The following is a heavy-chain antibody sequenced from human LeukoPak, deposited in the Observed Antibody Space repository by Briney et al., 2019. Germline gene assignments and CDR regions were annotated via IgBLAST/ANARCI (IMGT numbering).Heavy chain of an antibody. CDR2: IIYTSGST. D-gene: IGHD3-16*01. J-gene: IGHJ4*02. CDR1: GISVNPYY. CDR3: MRDGPSWGLL. V-gene: IGHV4-4*07. Sequence: SETLSLTCTVSGISVNPYYWSWIRQPVGKGLEWIGRIIYTSGSTNYNPPLNSRVTMSVDTSKNQFSLKLSSVTAADTAVYYCMRDGPSWGLLWGLGTLVTVSS.